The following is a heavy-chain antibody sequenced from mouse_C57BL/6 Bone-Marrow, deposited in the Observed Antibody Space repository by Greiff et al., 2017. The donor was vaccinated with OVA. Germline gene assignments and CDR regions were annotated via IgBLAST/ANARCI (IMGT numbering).Heavy chain of an antibody. J-gene: IGHJ4*01. CDR2: IYPRSGNT. CDR1: GYTFTSYG. D-gene: IGHD2-3*01. Sequence: VQLQQSGAELARPGASVKLSCKASGYTFTSYGISWVKQRTGQGLEWIGEIYPRSGNTYYNEKFKGKATLTADKSSSTAYMELRSLTSEDSAVYFCARSEWVLPPYAMDYWGQGTSVTVSS. V-gene: IGHV1-81*01. CDR3: ARSEWVLPPYAMDY.